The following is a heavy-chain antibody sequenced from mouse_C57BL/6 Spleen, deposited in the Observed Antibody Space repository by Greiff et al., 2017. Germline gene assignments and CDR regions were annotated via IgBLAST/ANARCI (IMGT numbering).Heavy chain of an antibody. J-gene: IGHJ2*01. CDR2: IDPETGGT. CDR3: TRRDYYGSRGPFDY. CDR1: GYTFTDYE. V-gene: IGHV1-15*01. Sequence: QVQLKESGAELVRPGASVTLSCKASGYTFTDYEMHWVKQTPVHGLEWIGAIDPETGGTAYTQKFKGKAILTADKSSSTAYMELRSLTSEDSAVYYCTRRDYYGSRGPFDYWGQGTTLTVSS. D-gene: IGHD1-1*01.